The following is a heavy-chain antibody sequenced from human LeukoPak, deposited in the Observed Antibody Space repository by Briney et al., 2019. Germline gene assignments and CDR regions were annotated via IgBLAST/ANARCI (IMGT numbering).Heavy chain of an antibody. CDR1: VYTFTSYD. CDR3: ARGVCGGSCRDDYYYYMDV. D-gene: IGHD2-15*01. V-gene: IGHV1-8*01. J-gene: IGHJ6*03. CDR2: MNPNSGNT. Sequence: GASVKVSCKASVYTFTSYDINWVRQATGQGLEWMGWMNPNSGNTGYAQKFQGRVTMTRNTSISTAYMELSSLRSEDTAVYYCARGVCGGSCRDDYYYYMDVWGKGTTVTVSS.